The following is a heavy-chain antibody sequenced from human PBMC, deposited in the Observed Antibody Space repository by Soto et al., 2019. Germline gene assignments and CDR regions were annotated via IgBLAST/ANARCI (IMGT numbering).Heavy chain of an antibody. V-gene: IGHV1-69*01. J-gene: IGHJ3*02. D-gene: IGHD3-22*01. CDR3: ARNYDSSGQTDAFDI. CDR2: IIPIFGTA. CDR1: GGTFSSYA. Sequence: QVQLVQSGAEVKKPGSSVKVSCKASGGTFSSYAISWVRQAPGQGREWMGGIIPIFGTANYAQKFQGRVTITADESTSTAYMELSSLSSEDTAVYYCARNYDSSGQTDAFDIWGQGTMVTVSS.